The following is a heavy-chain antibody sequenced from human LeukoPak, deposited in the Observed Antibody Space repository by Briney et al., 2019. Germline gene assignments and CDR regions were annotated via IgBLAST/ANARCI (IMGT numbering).Heavy chain of an antibody. D-gene: IGHD3-22*01. V-gene: IGHV3-30*02. CDR3: AKFRPYYYDSSGYFDY. CDR1: GFTFSSYG. Sequence: GGSLRLSCAASGFTFSSYGMHWVRQAPGKGLEGVAVIWYDGSNKYYADSVKGRFTISRDNSKNTLYLQMNSLRAEDTAVYYCAKFRPYYYDSSGYFDYWGQGTLVTVSS. J-gene: IGHJ4*02. CDR2: IWYDGSNK.